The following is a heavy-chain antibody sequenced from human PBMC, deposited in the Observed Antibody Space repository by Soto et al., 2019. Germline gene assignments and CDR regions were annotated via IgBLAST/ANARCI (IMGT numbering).Heavy chain of an antibody. CDR2: ISSSSSYI. Sequence: EVQLVESGGGLVKPGGSLGLSCGASGFTFSSYSMNWVRKAPGKGLGWVSSISSSSSYIYYADSVKGRFTISRDNAKNSLYLQMNSLRAEDTAVYYCARVGTLTVPVWGQGTTVTVSS. V-gene: IGHV3-21*01. CDR1: GFTFSSYS. CDR3: ARVGTLTVPV. D-gene: IGHD3-9*01. J-gene: IGHJ6*02.